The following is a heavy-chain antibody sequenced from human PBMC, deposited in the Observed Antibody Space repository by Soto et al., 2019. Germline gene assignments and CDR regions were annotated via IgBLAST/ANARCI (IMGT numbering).Heavy chain of an antibody. CDR1: GGTFSSYA. V-gene: IGHV1-69*13. CDR2: IIPIFGTA. Sequence: GPSVKVSCKASGGTFSSYAISWVRQAPGQGLEWMGGIIPIFGTANYAQKFQGRVTITADESTSTAYMELSSLRSEDTAVYYCARYVVVPAAIWGSYYYYGMDVWGQGTTVTVSS. D-gene: IGHD2-2*01. CDR3: ARYVVVPAAIWGSYYYYGMDV. J-gene: IGHJ6*02.